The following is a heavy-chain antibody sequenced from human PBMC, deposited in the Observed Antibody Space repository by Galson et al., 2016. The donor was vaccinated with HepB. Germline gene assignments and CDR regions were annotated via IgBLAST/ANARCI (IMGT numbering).Heavy chain of an antibody. Sequence: SLRLSCAASGFTFSDYHMSWIRQAPGKGLEWVSYISSSSSYTDYADSVKGRFTISRDNAEKSLYLQMKSLRVEDTAVYYCARFNGLLPYYYMDVWGKGTTVTVSS. V-gene: IGHV3-11*06. CDR1: GFTFSDYH. CDR2: ISSSSSYT. CDR3: ARFNGLLPYYYMDV. J-gene: IGHJ6*03. D-gene: IGHD2-15*01.